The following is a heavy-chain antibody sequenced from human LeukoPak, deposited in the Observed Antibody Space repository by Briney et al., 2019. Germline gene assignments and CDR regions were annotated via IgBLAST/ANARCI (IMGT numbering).Heavy chain of an antibody. Sequence: ASVKVSCKASGGTFSSYAISWVRQAPGQGLEWMGRIIPIFGTANYAQKFQGRVTITTDESTSTAYMELSSLRSEDTAVYYRASYYGRPLIRDAFDIWGQGTMVTVSS. CDR1: GGTFSSYA. CDR2: IIPIFGTA. CDR3: ASYYGRPLIRDAFDI. D-gene: IGHD3-10*01. V-gene: IGHV1-69*05. J-gene: IGHJ3*02.